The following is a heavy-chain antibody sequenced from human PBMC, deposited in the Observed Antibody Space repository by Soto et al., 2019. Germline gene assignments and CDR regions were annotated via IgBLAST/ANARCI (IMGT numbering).Heavy chain of an antibody. J-gene: IGHJ4*02. V-gene: IGHV3-30-3*01. CDR2: ISYDGSNK. CDR3: AREASTIFGVVSLDY. CDR1: GFTFSSFA. Sequence: PWGSLRLSCAASGFTFSSFAMHWVRQAPGKGLEWVAVISYDGSNKYYADSVKGRFTISRDNSKNTLYLQMNSLRAEDTAVYYCAREASTIFGVVSLDYWGQGTLVTVSS. D-gene: IGHD3-3*01.